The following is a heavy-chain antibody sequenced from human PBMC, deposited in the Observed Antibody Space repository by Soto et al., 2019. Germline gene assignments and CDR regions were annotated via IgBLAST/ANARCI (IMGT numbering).Heavy chain of an antibody. V-gene: IGHV3-30*04. CDR2: ISYDGSNK. D-gene: IGHD7-27*01. CDR3: AREGTGERGGAFDI. J-gene: IGHJ3*02. Sequence: GGSLRLSCAASGFTFSSYAMHWVRQAPGKGLEWVAVISYDGSNKYYADSVKGRFTISRDNSKNTLYLQMNSLRAEDTAVYYCAREGTGERGGAFDIWGQGTMVTVSS. CDR1: GFTFSSYA.